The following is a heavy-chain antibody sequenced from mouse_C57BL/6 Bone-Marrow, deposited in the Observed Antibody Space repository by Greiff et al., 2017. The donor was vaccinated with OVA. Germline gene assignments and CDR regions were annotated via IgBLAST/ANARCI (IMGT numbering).Heavy chain of an antibody. V-gene: IGHV10-1*01. Sequence: GGGLVQPKGSLKLSCAASGFSFNTYAMNWVRQAPGKGLEWVARIRSKSNNYATYYADSVKDRFTISRDDSESMLYLQMNNLKTEDTAMYYCVRGYYGSSPMDYWGQGTSVTVSS. CDR1: GFSFNTYA. CDR2: IRSKSNNYAT. CDR3: VRGYYGSSPMDY. D-gene: IGHD1-1*01. J-gene: IGHJ4*01.